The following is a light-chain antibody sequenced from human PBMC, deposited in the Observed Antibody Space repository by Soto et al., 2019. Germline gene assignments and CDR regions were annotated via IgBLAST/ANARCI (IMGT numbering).Light chain of an antibody. CDR2: STN. Sequence: QTVVTQEPSFSVSPGGTVTLTCGLSSGSVSTNYYPSWYQQTPGQALRTLIYSTNTRSSGVPDRFSGSILGNKAALTITGAQADDESDYYCVLYMGSGIWVFGGGTKVTVL. J-gene: IGLJ3*02. CDR3: VLYMGSGIWV. V-gene: IGLV8-61*01. CDR1: SGSVSTNYY.